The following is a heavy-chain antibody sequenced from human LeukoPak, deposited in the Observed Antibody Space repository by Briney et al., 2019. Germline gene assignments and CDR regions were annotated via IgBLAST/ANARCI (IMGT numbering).Heavy chain of an antibody. CDR1: GFTFSGHW. V-gene: IGHV3-7*01. Sequence: GGSLRLSCAASGFTFSGHWMSWARQAPGKGLEWVANINQGGSDKYYVDSVKGRFTISRDNANDLLYLQMNSLRGEDMAVYYCTRDRSRAEDDWGQGTLVTVSS. D-gene: IGHD1-14*01. CDR3: TRDRSRAEDD. CDR2: INQGGSDK. J-gene: IGHJ4*02.